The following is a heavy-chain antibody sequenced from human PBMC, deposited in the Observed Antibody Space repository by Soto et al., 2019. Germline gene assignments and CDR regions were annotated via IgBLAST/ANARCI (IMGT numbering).Heavy chain of an antibody. CDR1: GFTVSSNY. CDR3: ARDRNSGFDY. D-gene: IGHD1-7*01. Sequence: WGSLRLSCAASGFTVSSNYMILVRQAPGKGLEWVSVIYSGGSTYYADSVKGRFTISRDSSKNTLYLQMNSLRAEDTAVYYCARDRNSGFDYWGQGTLVTVSS. J-gene: IGHJ4*02. CDR2: IYSGGST. V-gene: IGHV3-53*01.